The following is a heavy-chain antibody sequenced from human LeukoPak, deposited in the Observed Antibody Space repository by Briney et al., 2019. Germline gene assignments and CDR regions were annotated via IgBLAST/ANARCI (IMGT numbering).Heavy chain of an antibody. Sequence: NTSETLSLTCTVSGGPISSYYWSWIRQPAGKGLEWTGRIFISGNTNYNPSLKSRVAMSLDTSKNQFSLKLNFVTAADTAVYYCARSNSFFDYWGQGTLVTVSS. V-gene: IGHV4-4*07. J-gene: IGHJ4*02. CDR3: ARSNSFFDY. CDR2: IFISGNT. CDR1: GGPISSYY. D-gene: IGHD2-2*01.